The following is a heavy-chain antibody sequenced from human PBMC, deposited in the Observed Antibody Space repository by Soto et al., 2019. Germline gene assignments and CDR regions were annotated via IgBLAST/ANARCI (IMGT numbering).Heavy chain of an antibody. CDR1: GFSFNRYW. CDR3: ARDAPSAYYAY. Sequence: PGGSLRLSCAASGFSFNRYWMTWVRQAPGKGPEWVANINEDGTDKYYVDSLKGRFTISRDNAKNSLYLQLNSLRAEDTAMYYCARDAPSAYYAYWGQGTLVTVSS. CDR2: INEDGTDK. D-gene: IGHD3-3*01. V-gene: IGHV3-7*05. J-gene: IGHJ4*02.